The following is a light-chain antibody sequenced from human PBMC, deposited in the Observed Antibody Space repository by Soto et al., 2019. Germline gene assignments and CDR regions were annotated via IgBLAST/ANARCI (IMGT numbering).Light chain of an antibody. Sequence: DIQMTQSPSSLSASVGDRVTITCRASQTIKNYLNWYRQRPGKAPEFLIYAASSLQSGVPSRFSGSGSGTDFTLTFSSLQPEDFAAYYCQQNFNTPWTFGQGTKVEIK. V-gene: IGKV1-39*01. J-gene: IGKJ1*01. CDR3: QQNFNTPWT. CDR2: AAS. CDR1: QTIKNY.